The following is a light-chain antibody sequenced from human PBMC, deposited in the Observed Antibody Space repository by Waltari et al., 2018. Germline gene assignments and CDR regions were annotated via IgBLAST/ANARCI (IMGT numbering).Light chain of an antibody. V-gene: IGKV3-11*01. CDR3: QQRSNWPRGFT. Sequence: EIVLTQSPVTLSLSPGERAILSCRASQSVNSYLAWHQQKPGQAPRLLIYHASKRATGIPARFSGSGSGTDFTLTISSLEPEDFAVYYCQQRSNWPRGFTFGPGTKVDIK. CDR2: HAS. J-gene: IGKJ3*01. CDR1: QSVNSY.